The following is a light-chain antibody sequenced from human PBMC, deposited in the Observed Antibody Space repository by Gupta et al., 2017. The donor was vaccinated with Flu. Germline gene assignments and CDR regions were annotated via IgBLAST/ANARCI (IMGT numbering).Light chain of an antibody. CDR2: EVS. Sequence: GQSIAMSCTGTNSDIGAYTYGSSYQPHPGNALILIIYEVSNPPSGVSTRFSSSKSGNTVSLTISGLQAEDEAYYYSGSYGAVWVFGGGTKVTVL. J-gene: IGLJ3*02. CDR3: GSYGAVWV. CDR1: NSDIGAYTY. V-gene: IGLV2-14*01.